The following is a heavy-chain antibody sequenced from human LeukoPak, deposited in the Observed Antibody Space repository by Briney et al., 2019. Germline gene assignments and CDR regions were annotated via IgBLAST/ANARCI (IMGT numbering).Heavy chain of an antibody. V-gene: IGHV3-15*01. CDR2: IRSKTGGGTI. CDR1: GFTFGNAW. CDR3: TVAIVAPMWDC. Sequence: GGSLRLSCAASGFTFGNAWMSWVRQAPGKGLEWVGRIRSKTGGGTIDYAAPVKGRFTISRDDSKNTLYLQMSSLKNEDTAVYYCTVAIVAPMWDCWGQGTLVTVSS. D-gene: IGHD5-12*01. J-gene: IGHJ4*02.